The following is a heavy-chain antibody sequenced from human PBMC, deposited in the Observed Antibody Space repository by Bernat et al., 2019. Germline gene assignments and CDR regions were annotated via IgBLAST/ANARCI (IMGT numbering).Heavy chain of an antibody. D-gene: IGHD2-15*01. V-gene: IGHV3-7*01. CDR3: ARVRGSQSFDY. J-gene: IGHJ4*02. CDR1: GFTFVSYW. CDR2: IKQDGSEK. Sequence: EVQLVESGGGLVQPGGSLRLSCAASGFTFVSYWMTWVRQAPGKGLEWVANIKQDGSEKYYVDSVKGRFTISRDNAKNSLYLQMNSLRAEDTAVYYCARVRGSQSFDYWGQGTLVTVSS.